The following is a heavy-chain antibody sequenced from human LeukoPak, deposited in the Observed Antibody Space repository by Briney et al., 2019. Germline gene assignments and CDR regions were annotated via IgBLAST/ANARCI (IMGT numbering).Heavy chain of an antibody. Sequence: ASVKVSCKASGYTFTSYDINWVRQATGQGLEWMGWMNPNSGNTGYAQKFQGRVTITADKSTSTAYMELSSLRSEDTAVYYCARGGTEDIVVVPAAMSPNWFDPWGQGTLVTVSS. CDR2: MNPNSGNT. V-gene: IGHV1-8*01. CDR3: ARGGTEDIVVVPAAMSPNWFDP. D-gene: IGHD2-2*01. J-gene: IGHJ5*02. CDR1: GYTFTSYD.